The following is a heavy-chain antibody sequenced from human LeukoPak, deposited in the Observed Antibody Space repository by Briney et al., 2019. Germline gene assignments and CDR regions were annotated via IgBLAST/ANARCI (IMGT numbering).Heavy chain of an antibody. Sequence: SETLSLTCGVYGGSFSGYYWSWIRQPPGKGLEWIGEINHSGSTNYNPSLKSRVTISADTSKNQFFLKLRSVTAADTAVYYCARVLVERGYYFDYWGQGTLVTVSS. CDR1: GGSFSGYY. CDR2: INHSGST. CDR3: ARVLVERGYYFDY. D-gene: IGHD2-8*01. J-gene: IGHJ4*02. V-gene: IGHV4-34*01.